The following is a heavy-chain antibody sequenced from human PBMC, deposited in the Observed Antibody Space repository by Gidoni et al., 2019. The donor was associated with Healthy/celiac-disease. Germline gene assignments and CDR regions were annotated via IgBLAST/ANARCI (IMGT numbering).Heavy chain of an antibody. D-gene: IGHD2-21*01. CDR2: ISSSSSYT. Sequence: QVQLVESGGGLVKPGGSRRLSCAASGFTFSDYYMSWIRQAPGKGLEWVSYISSSSSYTNYADSVQGRFTISRDNAKNSLYLQMNSLRAEDTAVYYCARDRKRGQMVIVDYWGQGTLVTVSS. CDR1: GFTFSDYY. CDR3: ARDRKRGQMVIVDY. J-gene: IGHJ4*02. V-gene: IGHV3-11*06.